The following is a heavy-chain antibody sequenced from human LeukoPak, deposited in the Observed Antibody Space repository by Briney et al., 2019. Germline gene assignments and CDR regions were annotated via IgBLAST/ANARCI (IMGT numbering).Heavy chain of an antibody. D-gene: IGHD3-10*01. CDR3: ARTRDYGSGTFHSFDY. CDR2: VGSET. Sequence: PGGSLRLSCTASGFSFSGYWMSWVRQAPGKGLEWVATVGSETHYLDSVKGRFTISRDNAKNSLYLQVNSLRADDTAVYYCARTRDYGSGTFHSFDYWGQGTLVTVSS. CDR1: GFSFSGYW. V-gene: IGHV3-7*03. J-gene: IGHJ4*02.